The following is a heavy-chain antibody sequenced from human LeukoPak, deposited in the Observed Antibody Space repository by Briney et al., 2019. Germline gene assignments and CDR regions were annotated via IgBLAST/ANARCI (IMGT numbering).Heavy chain of an antibody. CDR1: GFTFDDYG. CDR2: INWNGGST. V-gene: IGHV3-20*04. CDR3: ARHLRRGLYYYGSGVNWFDP. Sequence: PGGSLRLSCAASGFTFDDYGMSWVRQAPGKGLEWVSGINWNGGSTGYADSVKGRFTISRDNAKNSLYLQMNSLRAEDTALYYCARHLRRGLYYYGSGVNWFDPWGQGTLVTVSS. D-gene: IGHD3-10*01. J-gene: IGHJ5*02.